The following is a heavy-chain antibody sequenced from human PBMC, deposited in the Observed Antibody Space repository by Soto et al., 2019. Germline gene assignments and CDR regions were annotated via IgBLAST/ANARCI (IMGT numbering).Heavy chain of an antibody. CDR1: GGSFGGYY. CDR3: ARTIAVGPATQTYYYYGMDV. Sequence: QVQLQESGPGLVKPSETLSLTCTVSGGSFGGYYWSWIRQPPGKGLEWIGYVYYTGSIDYNPSLKSRVTISIDTSKTQFSLSLSSVTAADTAVYVCARTIAVGPATQTYYYYGMDVWGQGTTVTVS. J-gene: IGHJ6*02. V-gene: IGHV4-59*01. CDR2: VYYTGSI. D-gene: IGHD6-19*01.